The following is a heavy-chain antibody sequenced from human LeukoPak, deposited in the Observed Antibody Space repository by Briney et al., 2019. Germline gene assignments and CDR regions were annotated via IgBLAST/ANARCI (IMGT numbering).Heavy chain of an antibody. V-gene: IGHV3-48*01. CDR2: ISSNSRTI. J-gene: IGHJ4*02. Sequence: GGSLRLSCAASGFTFSHYGMDWVRQAPGKGLEWVSYISSNSRTIDYANSVKGRFTVSRDNAKNSLFLQMNSLRAEDTAVYYCTRGGAARPDYWGQGTLVTVSS. CDR3: TRGGAARPDY. D-gene: IGHD6-6*01. CDR1: GFTFSHYG.